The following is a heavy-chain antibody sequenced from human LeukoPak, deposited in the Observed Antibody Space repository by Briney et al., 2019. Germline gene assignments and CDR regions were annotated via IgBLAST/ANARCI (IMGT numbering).Heavy chain of an antibody. CDR1: GGSISSYY. J-gene: IGHJ6*02. CDR2: IYYSGSI. V-gene: IGHV4-59*01. CDR3: ARGRAYYDILTGHYYYYNMDV. D-gene: IGHD3-9*01. Sequence: PSETLSLTCTVSGGSISSYYWSWIRQPPGKGLEWIGYIYYSGSINYNPSLKSRVTISVDTSKNQFSLKLSSVTAADTAVYYCARGRAYYDILTGHYYYYNMDVWGQGTTVTVSS.